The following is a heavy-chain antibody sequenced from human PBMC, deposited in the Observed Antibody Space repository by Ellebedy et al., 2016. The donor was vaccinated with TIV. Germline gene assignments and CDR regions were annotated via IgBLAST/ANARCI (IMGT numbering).Heavy chain of an antibody. CDR1: KFTVSYNY. D-gene: IGHD3-10*02. J-gene: IGHJ2*01. CDR2: IYTDAST. V-gene: IGHV3-66*01. CDR3: ARASFYDVDLSGWYFDL. Sequence: GGSLRLSCAASKFTVSYNYMNWVRQAPGKGPEWVSGIYTDASTYYADSVKGRFTISRDNSKNTLYLQMNSLRTEDTAVYYCARASFYDVDLSGWYFDLWGRGTLVTVSS.